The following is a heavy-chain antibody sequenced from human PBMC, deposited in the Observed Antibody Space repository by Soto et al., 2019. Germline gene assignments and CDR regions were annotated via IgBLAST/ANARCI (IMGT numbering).Heavy chain of an antibody. V-gene: IGHV4-59*08. CDR3: ARHPNDIVVVPAAPYFDY. CDR1: GGSISSYY. J-gene: IGHJ4*02. Sequence: PSETLSLTCTVSGGSISSYYWSWIRQPPGKGLEWIGYIYYSGSTNYNPSLKSRVTISVDTSKNQFSLKLSSVTAADTAVYYCARHPNDIVVVPAAPYFDYWGRGTLVTVSS. D-gene: IGHD2-2*01. CDR2: IYYSGST.